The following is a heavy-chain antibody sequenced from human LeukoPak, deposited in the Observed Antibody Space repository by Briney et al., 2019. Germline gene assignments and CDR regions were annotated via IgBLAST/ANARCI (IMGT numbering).Heavy chain of an antibody. D-gene: IGHD3-16*02. CDR2: INHSGST. V-gene: IGHV4-34*01. J-gene: IGHJ4*02. Sequence: SETLSLTCAVYGGSFSGYYWSWIRQPPGKGLEWIGEINHSGSTNYNPSLKSRVTISVDTSKNQFSLKLSSVTAADTAVYYCARHIADYVRGSYRTHPLDYWGQGTLVTVSS. CDR3: ARHIADYVRGSYRTHPLDY. CDR1: GGSFSGYY.